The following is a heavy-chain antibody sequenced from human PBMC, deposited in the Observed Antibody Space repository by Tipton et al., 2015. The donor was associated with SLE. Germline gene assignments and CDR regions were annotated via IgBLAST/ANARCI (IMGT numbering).Heavy chain of an antibody. J-gene: IGHJ3*01. CDR1: GGSFSGYY. Sequence: LRLSCAVYGGSFSGYYWSWIRQPPGKGLEWIGEINHSGSTNYKPSLQSRVTISVGRSKTQFSLKLRSVGAADSAMYYCARHGYASWSGYYHHVFDVWGQGTMLTVSS. D-gene: IGHD3/OR15-3a*01. V-gene: IGHV4-34*01. CDR3: ARHGYASWSGYYHHVFDV. CDR2: INHSGST.